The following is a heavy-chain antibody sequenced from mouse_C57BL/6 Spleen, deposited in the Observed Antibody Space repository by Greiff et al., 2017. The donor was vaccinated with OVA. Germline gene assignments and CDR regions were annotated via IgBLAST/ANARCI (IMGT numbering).Heavy chain of an antibody. Sequence: QVQLQQPGAELVKPGASVKLSCKASGYTFTSYWMQWVKQRPGQGLEWIGEIDPSDSYTNYNQKFKGKATLTVDTSTSTAYMQLSSLTSEDSAVYYCARRERGYYYAMDYWGQGTSVTVAS. J-gene: IGHJ4*01. V-gene: IGHV1-50*01. CDR3: ARRERGYYYAMDY. CDR1: GYTFTSYW. CDR2: IDPSDSYT.